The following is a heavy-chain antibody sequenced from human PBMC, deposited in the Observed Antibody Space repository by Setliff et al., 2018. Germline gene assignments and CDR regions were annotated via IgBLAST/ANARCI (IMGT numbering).Heavy chain of an antibody. D-gene: IGHD6-6*01. CDR1: GDSLSSGPYY. CDR3: ARGRNIAARLFDS. V-gene: IGHV4-61*09. J-gene: IGHJ4*02. Sequence: PSETLSLTCTVSGDSLSSGPYYWTWVRQPAGKGLEWIGHIYSSGSTNYNPSLKSRVTVSVDTSKNQFSLKLSSVTAADTAVYYCARGRNIAARLFDSWGQGTLVTVSS. CDR2: IYSSGST.